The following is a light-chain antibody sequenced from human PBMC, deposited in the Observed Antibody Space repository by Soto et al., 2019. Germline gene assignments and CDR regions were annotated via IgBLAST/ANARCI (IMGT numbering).Light chain of an antibody. CDR2: DVS. CDR1: SSDVGGYNY. J-gene: IGLJ2*01. V-gene: IGLV2-14*01. Sequence: QSALTQPASVSGSPGQSITISCTGTSSDVGGYNYVSWYQQHPGKAPKLMIYDVSNRPXGVSNRFSGSKSGNTXSXTIXGXXXXXXXXXYCSSYTSSSTLVVFGGGTKLTVL. CDR3: SSYTSSSTLVV.